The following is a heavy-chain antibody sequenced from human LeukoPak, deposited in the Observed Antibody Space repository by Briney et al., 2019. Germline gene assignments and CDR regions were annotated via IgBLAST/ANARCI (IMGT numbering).Heavy chain of an antibody. CDR3: ARGQTIVVVPAATEYYFDY. Sequence: SVKVSCKASGGIFSNYAISWVRQAPGQGLERMGGIIPIFGTANYAQKFQGRVTITADESTSTAYMELSSLRSEDTAVYYCARGQTIVVVPAATEYYFDYWGQGTLVTVSS. D-gene: IGHD2-2*01. CDR2: IIPIFGTA. J-gene: IGHJ4*02. CDR1: GGIFSNYA. V-gene: IGHV1-69*13.